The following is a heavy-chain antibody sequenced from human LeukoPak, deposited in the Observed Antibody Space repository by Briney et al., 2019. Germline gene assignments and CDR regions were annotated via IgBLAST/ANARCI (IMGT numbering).Heavy chain of an antibody. V-gene: IGHV3-23*01. J-gene: IGHJ4*02. Sequence: GGSLKLSCEASGFSFSSYAMSWVRQDPGEGLEWVSDISGRGGSTYYADSVQGRFTISRENSKNTLYLQVNNLRAEDTAVYYWAKEDYCSGTSFQTSGGSPFCDYWGQGTLVTVPS. CDR3: AKEDYCSGTSFQTSGGSPFCDY. CDR1: GFSFSSYA. CDR2: ISGRGGST. D-gene: IGHD2-2*01.